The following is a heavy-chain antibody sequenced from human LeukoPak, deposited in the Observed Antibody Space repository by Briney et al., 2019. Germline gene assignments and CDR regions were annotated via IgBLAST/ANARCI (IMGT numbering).Heavy chain of an antibody. CDR3: TRMTTGHDY. Sequence: PSETLSLTCAVSGVSFDDYYWAWVRQTPGKGLEWIGEINHSGYTNDNPSLKSRVTLSIDTSRMQFSLNMRSVTVADAGIYFCTRMTTGHDYWGQGTLVTVSS. J-gene: IGHJ4*02. CDR2: INHSGYT. CDR1: GVSFDDYY. V-gene: IGHV4-34*01. D-gene: IGHD4-17*01.